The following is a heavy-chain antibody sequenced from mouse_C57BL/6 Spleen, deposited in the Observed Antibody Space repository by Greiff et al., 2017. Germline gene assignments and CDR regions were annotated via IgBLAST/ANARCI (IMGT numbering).Heavy chain of an antibody. Sequence: QVQLQQPGAELVKPGASVKLSCKASGYTFTSYWMQWVKQRPGQGLEWIGEIDPSDSYTNYNQKFKGKATLTVDTSSSTAYMQLSSLTSEDSAVYYCASHSSGYPFDYWGQGTTRTVSS. J-gene: IGHJ2*01. D-gene: IGHD3-2*02. CDR1: GYTFTSYW. CDR2: IDPSDSYT. V-gene: IGHV1-50*01. CDR3: ASHSSGYPFDY.